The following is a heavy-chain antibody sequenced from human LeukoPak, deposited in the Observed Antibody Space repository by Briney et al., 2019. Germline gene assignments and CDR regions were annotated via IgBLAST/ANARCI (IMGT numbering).Heavy chain of an antibody. CDR1: GGSISSYY. V-gene: IGHV4-59*01. D-gene: IGHD3-3*01. CDR2: IYYSGST. J-gene: IGHJ4*02. Sequence: SETLSLTCTVSGGSISSYYWSWIRQPPGKGLEWIGYIYYSGSTNYNPSLKSRVTISVDTSKNQFSLKLSSVTAADTAVYYCASGRITILGVVDYWGQGTLVTVSS. CDR3: ASGRITILGVVDY.